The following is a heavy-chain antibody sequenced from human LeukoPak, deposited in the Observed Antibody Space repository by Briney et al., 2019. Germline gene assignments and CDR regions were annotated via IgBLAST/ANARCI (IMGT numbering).Heavy chain of an antibody. CDR1: GFTFSSYW. D-gene: IGHD6-13*01. J-gene: IGHJ4*02. V-gene: IGHV3-30*02. CDR3: AKDLYSSAAIGTLGY. CDR2: IRYDGGNK. Sequence: GGSLRLSCAASGFTFSSYWMSWVRQAPGKGLEWVTFIRYDGGNKYYADSVKGRFTISRDNSKNTLYLEMNSLSIEDTAVYYCAKDLYSSAAIGTLGYWGQGTLVTVSS.